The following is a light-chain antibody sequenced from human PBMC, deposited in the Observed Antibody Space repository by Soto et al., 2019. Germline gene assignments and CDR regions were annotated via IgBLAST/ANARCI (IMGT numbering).Light chain of an antibody. Sequence: EIVLTQSPATLSVSPGDRATLSCRPSQVGSSYLAWYQQKPGQAPRLLIYGASNRATGIPARFSGSGSGTEFTLTISSLEPEDFGVYNCLHHKNWPRTFGQGTRVEIK. CDR3: LHHKNWPRT. CDR1: QVGSSY. CDR2: GAS. J-gene: IGKJ5*01. V-gene: IGKV3D-15*01.